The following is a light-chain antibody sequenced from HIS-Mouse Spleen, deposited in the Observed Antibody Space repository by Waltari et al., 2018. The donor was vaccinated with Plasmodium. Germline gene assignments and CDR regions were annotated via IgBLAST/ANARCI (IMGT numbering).Light chain of an antibody. CDR3: YSTDSSGNHRV. Sequence: SYELTQPPSVSVSPGQTARITCSGAAFPKKYASVYQQKSGQAPVLVIYEDSKRPSGIPERFSGSSSGTMATLTISGAQVEDEADYYCYSTDSSGNHRVFGGGTKLTVL. V-gene: IGLV3-10*01. CDR2: EDS. CDR1: AFPKKY. J-gene: IGLJ3*02.